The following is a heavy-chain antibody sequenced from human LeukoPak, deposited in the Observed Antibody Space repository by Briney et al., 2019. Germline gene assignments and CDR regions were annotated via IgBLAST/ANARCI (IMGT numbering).Heavy chain of an antibody. V-gene: IGHV3-23*01. CDR3: GMAAAGSRFDY. Sequence: GGSLRLSCAASGFTFSSYAMSWVRQAPGKGLEWGSAISGSGGSTYYADSVKGRFTISRDNSKNTLYLQMNSLRAEDTAVYYCGMAAAGSRFDYWGQGTLVTVSS. CDR1: GFTFSSYA. J-gene: IGHJ4*02. CDR2: ISGSGGST. D-gene: IGHD6-13*01.